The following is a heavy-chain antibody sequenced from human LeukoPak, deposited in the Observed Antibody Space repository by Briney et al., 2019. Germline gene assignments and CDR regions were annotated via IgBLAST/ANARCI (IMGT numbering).Heavy chain of an antibody. D-gene: IGHD5-18*01. CDR1: GYTLTELS. Sequence: ASVKVSCKVSGYTLTELSMHWVRQAHGKGLEWMGGFDPEDGEAIYAQKFQGRVTMTEDTSTDTAYMELSSLRSEDTAVYYCATADSWIQDSFDYWGQGTLVTVSS. CDR2: FDPEDGEA. CDR3: ATADSWIQDSFDY. J-gene: IGHJ4*02. V-gene: IGHV1-24*01.